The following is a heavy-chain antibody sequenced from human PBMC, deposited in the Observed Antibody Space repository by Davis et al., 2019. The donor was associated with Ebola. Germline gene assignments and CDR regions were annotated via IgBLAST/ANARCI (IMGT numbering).Heavy chain of an antibody. CDR1: RYTFTNYA. CDR2: INACNGNT. Sequence: ASVTVSCQASRYTFTNYAMHWVRQAPGQRLAWMGWINACNGNTKYPQKFQGRVTITRDTSASTAYMELSSLRSEDTAVYYCATGGHGGKAGRYDYGMDVWGQGTTVTVSS. J-gene: IGHJ6*02. CDR3: ATGGHGGKAGRYDYGMDV. V-gene: IGHV1-3*01. D-gene: IGHD4-23*01.